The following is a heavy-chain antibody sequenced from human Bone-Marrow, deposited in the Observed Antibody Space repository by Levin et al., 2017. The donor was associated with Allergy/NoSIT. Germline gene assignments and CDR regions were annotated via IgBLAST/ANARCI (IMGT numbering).Heavy chain of an antibody. J-gene: IGHJ3*02. CDR2: ISYDGSNK. V-gene: IGHV3-30-3*01. Sequence: GESLKISCAASGFTFSSYAMHWVRQAPGKGLEWVAVISYDGSNKYYADSVKGRFTISRDNSKNTLYLQMNSLRAEDTAVYYCARDLDENSSSFSFGIWGQGTMVTVSS. D-gene: IGHD6-13*01. CDR3: ARDLDENSSSFSFGI. CDR1: GFTFSSYA.